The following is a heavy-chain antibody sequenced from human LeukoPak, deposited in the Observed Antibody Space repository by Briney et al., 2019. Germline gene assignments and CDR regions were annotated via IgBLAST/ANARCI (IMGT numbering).Heavy chain of an antibody. J-gene: IGHJ3*02. CDR1: GFTFGDYA. CDR2: IRSKAYGGTT. CDR3: TRVNRDAFDI. V-gene: IGHV3-49*04. Sequence: PGGSLRLSCTASGFTFGDYAMSWVRQAPGKGLEWVGFIRSKAYGGTTVYAASVKGRFTISRDDSISIAYLQMNSVKTEDTAVYYCTRVNRDAFDIWGQGTMVTVSS.